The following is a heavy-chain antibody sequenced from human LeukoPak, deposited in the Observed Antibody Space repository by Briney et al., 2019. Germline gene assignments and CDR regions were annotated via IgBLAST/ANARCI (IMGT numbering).Heavy chain of an antibody. CDR3: ARTYDSSGYYYSYYFDY. V-gene: IGHV3-48*03. CDR1: GFTFSSYE. J-gene: IGHJ4*02. Sequence: GGSLRLSCAASGFTFSSYEMNWARQAPGKGLEWVSYISSSGSTIYYADSVNGRFTISRDNAKNSLYLQMNSLRAEDTAVYYCARTYDSSGYYYSYYFDYWGQGTLVTVSS. D-gene: IGHD3-22*01. CDR2: ISSSGSTI.